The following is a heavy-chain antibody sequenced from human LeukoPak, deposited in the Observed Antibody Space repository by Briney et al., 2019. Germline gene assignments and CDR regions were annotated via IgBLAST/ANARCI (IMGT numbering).Heavy chain of an antibody. V-gene: IGHV1-2*02. J-gene: IGHJ4*02. CDR3: AKDHTIRSFDS. D-gene: IGHD1-14*01. CDR1: GYTSIGYY. CDR2: INPNSGGT. Sequence: ASVKVSCKASGYTSIGYYMHWVRQAPGQGLEWMGWINPNSGGTNYAQKFQGRVTMTRDRSISTAYMELSRPRSDDTAVYYCAKDHTIRSFDSWGQGTLVTVSS.